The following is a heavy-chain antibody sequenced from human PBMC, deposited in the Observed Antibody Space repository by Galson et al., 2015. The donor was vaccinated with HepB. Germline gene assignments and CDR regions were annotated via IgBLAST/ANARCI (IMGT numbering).Heavy chain of an antibody. D-gene: IGHD2-2*01. CDR1: GFTFSSYA. CDR2: ISGSGGST. CDR3: AKDRYCSSTSCLLGSKNYYYYYMDV. J-gene: IGHJ6*03. V-gene: IGHV3-23*01. Sequence: SLRLSCAASGFTFSSYAMSWVRQAPGKGLEWVSAISGSGGSTYYADSVKGRFTISRDNSKNTLYLQMNSLRAEDTAVYYCAKDRYCSSTSCLLGSKNYYYYYMDVWGKGTTVTVSS.